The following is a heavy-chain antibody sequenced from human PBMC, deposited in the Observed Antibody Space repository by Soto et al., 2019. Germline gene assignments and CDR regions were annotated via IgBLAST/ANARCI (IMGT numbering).Heavy chain of an antibody. D-gene: IGHD3-16*01. CDR3: ASGAPNYYYYGMDV. CDR1: GYSFTSYW. Sequence: GESLKISSKCSGYSFTSYWISWVRQMPGKGLEWMGRIDPSDSYTNYSPSFQGHVTISADKSISTAYLQWSSLKASDTAMYYCASGAPNYYYYGMDVWGQGTTVTVSS. CDR2: IDPSDSYT. J-gene: IGHJ6*02. V-gene: IGHV5-10-1*01.